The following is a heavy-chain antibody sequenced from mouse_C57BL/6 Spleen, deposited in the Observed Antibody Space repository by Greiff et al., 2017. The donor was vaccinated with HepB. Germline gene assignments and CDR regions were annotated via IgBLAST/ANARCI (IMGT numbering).Heavy chain of an antibody. CDR3: ARGPYGSSIDY. CDR1: GYTFTDYY. D-gene: IGHD1-1*01. J-gene: IGHJ2*01. Sequence: EVQLQQSGPELVKPGASVKISCKASGYTFTDYYMNWVKQSHGKSLEWIGDINPNNGGTSYNQKFKGKATLTVDKSSSTAYMELRSLTSEDSAVYYCARGPYGSSIDYWGQGTTLTVSS. CDR2: INPNNGGT. V-gene: IGHV1-26*01.